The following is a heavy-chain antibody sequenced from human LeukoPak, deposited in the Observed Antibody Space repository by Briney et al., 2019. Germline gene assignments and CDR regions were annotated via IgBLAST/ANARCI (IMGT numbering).Heavy chain of an antibody. Sequence: PGGSLRLSCAASGFTFSSYGMHWVRQAPGKGLEWVAVISYDGSNKYYADSVKGRFTISRDNSKNTLYLQMNSLRAEDTAVYYCAKEGSSGSYYFDYWAREPWSPSPQ. V-gene: IGHV3-30*18. CDR2: ISYDGSNK. CDR3: AKEGSSGSYYFDY. D-gene: IGHD1-26*01. J-gene: IGHJ4*02. CDR1: GFTFSSYG.